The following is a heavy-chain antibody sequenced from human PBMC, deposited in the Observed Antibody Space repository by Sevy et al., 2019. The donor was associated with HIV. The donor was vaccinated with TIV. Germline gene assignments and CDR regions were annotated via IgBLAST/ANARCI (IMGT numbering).Heavy chain of an antibody. J-gene: IGHJ4*02. D-gene: IGHD3-10*01. Sequence: GGSLRLSCAASGFTFSNAWMNWVRQAPGKGLEWVGRIKSKTDGGTTDYAAPVKGRFTISRDDSKNTLYLQMNSLKTEDTAVYYCTTELSYHYYDSENYYTLRYLDYWGQGTLVTVSS. CDR3: TTELSYHYYDSENYYTLRYLDY. CDR1: GFTFSNAW. V-gene: IGHV3-15*07. CDR2: IKSKTDGGTT.